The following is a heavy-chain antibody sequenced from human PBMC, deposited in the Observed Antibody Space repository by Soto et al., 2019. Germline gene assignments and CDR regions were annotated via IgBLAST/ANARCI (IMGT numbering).Heavy chain of an antibody. Sequence: SETLSLTCAVYGGSFSGYYWSWIRQPPGKGLEWIGEINHSGSTNYNPSLKSRVTISLDTSKKQFSLKLSSVTAADTAVYYCARGRYDFWSGYPYYYYYYGMDVWGQGTTVTVPS. CDR2: INHSGST. CDR3: ARGRYDFWSGYPYYYYYYGMDV. D-gene: IGHD3-3*01. CDR1: GGSFSGYY. V-gene: IGHV4-34*01. J-gene: IGHJ6*02.